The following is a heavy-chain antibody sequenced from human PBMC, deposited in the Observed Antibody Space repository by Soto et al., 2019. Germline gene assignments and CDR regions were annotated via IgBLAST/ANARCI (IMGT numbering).Heavy chain of an antibody. V-gene: IGHV4-59*08. J-gene: IGHJ4*02. CDR2: IYYSGST. CDR1: GGSISSYY. Sequence: SETLSLTCTVSGGSISSYYWSWIRQPPGKGLEWIGYIYYSGSTNYNPSLKSRVTISVDTSKNQFSLKLSSVTAADTAVYYCAAADGGNSGPFGYWGQGTLVTVSS. CDR3: AAADGGNSGPFGY. D-gene: IGHD2-21*02.